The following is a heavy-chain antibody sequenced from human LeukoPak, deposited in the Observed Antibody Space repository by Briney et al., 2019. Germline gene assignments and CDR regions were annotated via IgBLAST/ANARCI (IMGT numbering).Heavy chain of an antibody. CDR3: ARDVAITGTTIYYYYYMDV. D-gene: IGHD1-7*01. Sequence: PGGSLRLSCAASGFTFDDYGMSWVRQAPGKWLEWVSGISWNGGSTGYADSVKGRFTISRDNAKNSLYLQMNSLRAEDTALYYCARDVAITGTTIYYYYYMDVCGKGTTVTVS. J-gene: IGHJ6*03. CDR1: GFTFDDYG. CDR2: ISWNGGST. V-gene: IGHV3-20*04.